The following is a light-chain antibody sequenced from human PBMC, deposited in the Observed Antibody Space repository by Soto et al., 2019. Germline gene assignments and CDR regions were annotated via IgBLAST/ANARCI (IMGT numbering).Light chain of an antibody. CDR1: FIDIGVYDF. CDR3: CSYRSTGVGV. CDR2: DVT. V-gene: IGLV2-14*03. J-gene: IGLJ2*01. Sequence: QSALTQPASVSGSPGQSITISCTGTFIDIGVYDFVSWYQQYPGEVPKLIIYDVTNRPSGVSNRFSGSKSGNTASLTISRLQPDDEADYYCCSYRSTGVGVFGGGNKLTVL.